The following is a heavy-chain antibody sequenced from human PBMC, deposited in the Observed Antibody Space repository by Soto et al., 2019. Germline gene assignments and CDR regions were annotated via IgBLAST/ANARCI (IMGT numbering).Heavy chain of an antibody. CDR3: ARGRDYYDSSAVVPPNWFDP. CDR1: AGSISSGDYY. J-gene: IGHJ5*02. D-gene: IGHD3-22*01. Sequence: SETLSLTCTVSAGSISSGDYYWSWIRQPPGKGLEWIGYIYYSGSTYYNPSLKSRVTISEDTSKNQFSLRLSSVTAADTAVYYCARGRDYYDSSAVVPPNWFDPWGQGTLVTVSS. V-gene: IGHV4-30-4*01. CDR2: IYYSGST.